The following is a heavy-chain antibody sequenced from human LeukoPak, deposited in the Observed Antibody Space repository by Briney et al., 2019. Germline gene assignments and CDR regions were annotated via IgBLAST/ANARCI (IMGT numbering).Heavy chain of an antibody. Sequence: SETLSLTCNVSGGSFSPYYWSWVRQPAGKGLEWIGRIYASGSVSSSGSTNYNPSLKSRVTMSVDTSKKQSSLRLNSVTAADTAVYYCAREKTVLHYYYGMDVWGQGTTVTVSS. CDR3: AREKTVLHYYYGMDV. CDR2: IYASGSVSSSGST. D-gene: IGHD4-17*01. CDR1: GGSFSPYY. J-gene: IGHJ6*02. V-gene: IGHV4-4*07.